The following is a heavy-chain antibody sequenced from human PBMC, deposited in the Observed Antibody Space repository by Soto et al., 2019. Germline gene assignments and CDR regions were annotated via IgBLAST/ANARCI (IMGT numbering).Heavy chain of an antibody. J-gene: IGHJ6*02. CDR3: ARDVVGGSYFSNYYYGMDV. V-gene: IGHV3-48*02. CDR1: GCTFSSYS. CDR2: ISSSSSTI. D-gene: IGHD1-26*01. Sequence: GVSLRLSCAASGCTFSSYSMNWIRQAQGKGLEWVSYISSSSSTIYYADSVKGRFTISRDNAKNSLYLQMNSLRDEDTAVYYCARDVVGGSYFSNYYYGMDVWGQGTTVTVSS.